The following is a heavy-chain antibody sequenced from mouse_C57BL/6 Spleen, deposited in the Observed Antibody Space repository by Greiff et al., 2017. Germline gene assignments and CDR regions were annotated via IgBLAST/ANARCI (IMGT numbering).Heavy chain of an antibody. J-gene: IGHJ2*01. CDR2: INPSSGYT. V-gene: IGHV1-4*01. CDR1: GYTFTSYT. Sequence: QVQLQQSGAELARPGASVKMSCKASGYTFTSYTMHWVKQRPGQGLEWIGYINPSSGYTKYNQKFKAKATLTADKSSSTAYMQLSSLTSEDSAVYYCARGGIITTVVPHYWGQGTTLTVSS. D-gene: IGHD1-1*01. CDR3: ARGGIITTVVPHY.